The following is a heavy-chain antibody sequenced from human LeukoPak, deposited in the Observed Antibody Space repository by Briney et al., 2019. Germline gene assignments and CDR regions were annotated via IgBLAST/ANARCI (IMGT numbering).Heavy chain of an antibody. Sequence: GGSLRLSCPASGFTFSTYGMSWVRQAPGKGLEWVSGISGSGSGTYYADSVKGWFTISRDNSKNTLYLQMNSLSAEDTAVYYCAKHSSSWHYFDYWGQGTLVTVPS. V-gene: IGHV3-23*01. J-gene: IGHJ4*02. CDR2: ISGSGSGT. CDR1: GFTFSTYG. CDR3: AKHSSSWHYFDY. D-gene: IGHD6-13*01.